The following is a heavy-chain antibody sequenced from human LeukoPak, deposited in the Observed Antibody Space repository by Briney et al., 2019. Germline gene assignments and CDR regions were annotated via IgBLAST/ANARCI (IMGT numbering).Heavy chain of an antibody. CDR1: GGTFSSYA. D-gene: IGHD1-26*01. V-gene: IGHV1-69*05. J-gene: IGHJ3*02. CDR3: ARDWRVVGAFDI. CDR2: IIPIFGTA. Sequence: ASVKVSCKASGGTFSSYAISWVRQAPGQGLEWMGGIIPIFGTANYAQKFQGRVTITTDESTSTAYMELSSLRSEDTAVYYCARDWRVVGAFDIWGQGTMVTVSS.